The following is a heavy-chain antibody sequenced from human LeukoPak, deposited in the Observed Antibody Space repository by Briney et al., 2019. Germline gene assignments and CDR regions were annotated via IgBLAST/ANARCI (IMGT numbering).Heavy chain of an antibody. CDR3: TRAPRGRWSYNDY. D-gene: IGHD2-15*01. V-gene: IGHV3-13*01. Sequence: GGSLRLSCAASGFIFSNCDMHWVRHAPGKGLEWISAVGTAGHTYYSDSVKGRFTISRENTKNSFYLQMNSLRVGDTAVYYCTRAPRGRWSYNDYWGQGTLVTVSS. CDR1: GFIFSNCD. J-gene: IGHJ4*02. CDR2: VGTAGHT.